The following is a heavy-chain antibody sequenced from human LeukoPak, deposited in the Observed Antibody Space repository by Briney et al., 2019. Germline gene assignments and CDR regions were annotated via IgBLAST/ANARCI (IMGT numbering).Heavy chain of an antibody. CDR2: IYHSGNT. CDR3: ARRPSGSTAGDHRPDWYFDL. J-gene: IGHJ2*01. Sequence: SETLSLTCVVSGYSISTGYYWGWIRQPPGKGLEWIGSIYHSGNTYHSPSLKSRVTISVDTSKNQFSLNLTSVTAEDTAVYYCARRPSGSTAGDHRPDWYFDLWGPGTLVTVSS. D-gene: IGHD7-27*01. V-gene: IGHV4-38-2*01. CDR1: GYSISTGYY.